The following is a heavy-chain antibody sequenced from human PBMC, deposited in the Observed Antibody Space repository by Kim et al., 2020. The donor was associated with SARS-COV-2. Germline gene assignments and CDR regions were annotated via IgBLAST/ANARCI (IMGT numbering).Heavy chain of an antibody. V-gene: IGHV1-2*06. CDR2: INPNSGGT. CDR1: GYTFTGYY. J-gene: IGHJ4*02. CDR3: ARDYCTNGVCSQYYFDY. Sequence: ASVKVSCKASGYTFTGYYMHWVRQAPGQGLEWMGRINPNSGGTNYAQKFQGRVTMTRDTSISTAYMELSRLRSDDTAVYYCARDYCTNGVCSQYYFDYWGQGTLVTVSS. D-gene: IGHD2-8*01.